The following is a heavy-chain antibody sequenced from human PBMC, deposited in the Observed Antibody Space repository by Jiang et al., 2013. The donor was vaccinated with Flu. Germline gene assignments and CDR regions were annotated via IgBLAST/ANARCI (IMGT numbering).Heavy chain of an antibody. CDR2: IDWDDDK. CDR3: ARTGPPDDYYGSGSYQDAFDI. D-gene: IGHD3-10*01. Sequence: KPTQTLTLTCTFSGFSLSTSGVGVGWIRQPPGKALEWLALIDWDDDKYYSTSLKTRLTISKDTSKNQVVLTMTNMDPVDTATYYCARTGPPDDYYGSGSYQDAFDIWGQGTMVTVSS. J-gene: IGHJ3*02. CDR1: GFSLSTSGVG. V-gene: IGHV2-70*01.